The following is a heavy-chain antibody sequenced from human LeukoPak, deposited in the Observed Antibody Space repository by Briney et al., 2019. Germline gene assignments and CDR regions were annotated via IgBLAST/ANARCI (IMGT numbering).Heavy chain of an antibody. V-gene: IGHV3-30*18. CDR3: AKQKGADFTGDGYYFDY. Sequence: GSLRPPCSAFGFTLCWFWHELVPPAPGEGPEWGAVISYDGSNKYYADSVKGRFTISRDNSKNTLYLQMNSLRAEDTAVYYCAKQKGADFTGDGYYFDYWGQGTLVTVSS. CDR2: ISYDGSNK. D-gene: IGHD3/OR15-3a*01. CDR1: GFTLCWFW. J-gene: IGHJ4*02.